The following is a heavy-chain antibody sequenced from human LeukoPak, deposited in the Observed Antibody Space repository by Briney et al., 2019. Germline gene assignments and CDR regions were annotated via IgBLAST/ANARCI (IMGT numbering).Heavy chain of an antibody. J-gene: IGHJ6*02. CDR2: IIPIFGTA. V-gene: IGHV1-69*13. D-gene: IGHD2-15*01. Sequence: GASVKVSCKASGGTFISYAISWVRQAPGQGLEWMGGIIPIFGTANYAQKFQGRVTITADESTSTAYMELSSLRSEDTAVYYCARDSGPHYYYYYGMDVWGQGTTVTVSS. CDR1: GGTFISYA. CDR3: ARDSGPHYYYYYGMDV.